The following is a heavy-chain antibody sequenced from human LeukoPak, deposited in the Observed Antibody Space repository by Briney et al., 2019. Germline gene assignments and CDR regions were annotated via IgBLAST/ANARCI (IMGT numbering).Heavy chain of an antibody. CDR2: ISSSGSSI. Sequence: GGSLRLSCAASGFTFSSYEMNWVRQAPGKGLEWVSYISSSGSSIYYADSVKGRFTISRDNAKNSLYLPMTSLRAEDTAVYYCARDPDYYVLSFDYWGQGTLVTVSS. CDR1: GFTFSSYE. V-gene: IGHV3-48*03. CDR3: ARDPDYYVLSFDY. J-gene: IGHJ4*02. D-gene: IGHD3-10*02.